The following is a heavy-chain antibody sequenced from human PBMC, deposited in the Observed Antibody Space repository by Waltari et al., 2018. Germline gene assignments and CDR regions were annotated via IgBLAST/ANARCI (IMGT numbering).Heavy chain of an antibody. CDR3: ARGAYYYGSGSYPIRNFDY. CDR1: GGTFSSYA. J-gene: IGHJ4*02. CDR2: IIPILGIA. V-gene: IGHV1-69*10. Sequence: QVQLVQSGAEVKKPGSSVKVSCKASGGTFSSYAISWVRQAPGQGLEWMGGIIPILGIANYAQKFQGRVTITADKSTSTAYMELSSLRSEDTAVYYCARGAYYYGSGSYPIRNFDYWGQGTLVTVSS. D-gene: IGHD3-10*01.